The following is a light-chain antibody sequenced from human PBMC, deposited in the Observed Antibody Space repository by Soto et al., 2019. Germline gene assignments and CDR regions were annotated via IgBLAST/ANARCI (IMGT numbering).Light chain of an antibody. Sequence: EIVLTQSPATLSLSPWERATLSCRASQSVSRYLAWYQQKPGQAPRLLIYDASNRATGIPARFSGSGSGTDFTLTIGSLEPEDFAVYYCQQRSSWPITFGQGTRLEIK. CDR1: QSVSRY. J-gene: IGKJ5*01. CDR2: DAS. V-gene: IGKV3-11*01. CDR3: QQRSSWPIT.